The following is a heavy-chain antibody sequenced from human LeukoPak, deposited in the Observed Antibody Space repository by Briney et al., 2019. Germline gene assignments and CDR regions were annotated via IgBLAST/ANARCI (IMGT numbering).Heavy chain of an antibody. V-gene: IGHV3-23*01. Sequence: GGSLRLSCAASGFTFSSYAMSWVRQAPGKGLEWVSAISGSGGSTYYADSVKGRFTISRDNSKNTVYLQMNSLRVEDTAVYYCARASSSSSQFDYWGQGTLVTVSS. CDR2: ISGSGGST. CDR1: GFTFSSYA. CDR3: ARASSSSSQFDY. J-gene: IGHJ4*02. D-gene: IGHD6-6*01.